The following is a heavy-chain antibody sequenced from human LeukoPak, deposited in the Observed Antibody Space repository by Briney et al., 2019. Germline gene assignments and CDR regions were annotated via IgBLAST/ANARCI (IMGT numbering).Heavy chain of an antibody. D-gene: IGHD2-2*01. CDR2: INPKNGGT. CDR1: RNIFTGYF. V-gene: IGHV1-2*02. Sequence: ASVKVSCKASRNIFTGYFIHWVRQAPGQGLEWMGWINPKNGGTNPAEKFQGRVTMTRDTSLSTAFMELTGLTSDDTAVYFCAREPPYTGHCDITTCDVSRFDLWGQGTFVTVSS. CDR3: AREPPYTGHCDITTCDVSRFDL. J-gene: IGHJ4*02.